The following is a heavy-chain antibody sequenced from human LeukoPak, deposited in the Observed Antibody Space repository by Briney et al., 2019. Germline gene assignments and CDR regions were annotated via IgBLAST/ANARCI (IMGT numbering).Heavy chain of an antibody. V-gene: IGHV3-15*01. CDR2: IKSKTDGGTT. J-gene: IGHJ4*02. CDR1: GFTFSNAW. CDR3: ARDTGSSSSPLGY. D-gene: IGHD6-13*01. Sequence: GGSLRLSCAASGFTFSNAWMSWVRQAPGKGLEWVGRIKSKTDGGTTDYAAPVKGRFTISRDDSKNTLYLQMNSLKTEDTAVYYRARDTGSSSSPLGYWGQGTLVTVSS.